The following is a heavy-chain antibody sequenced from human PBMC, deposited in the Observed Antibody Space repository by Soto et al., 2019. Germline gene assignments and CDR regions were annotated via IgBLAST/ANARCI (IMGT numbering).Heavy chain of an antibody. D-gene: IGHD3-9*01. CDR1: GFTFGSYW. Sequence: GGSLRLSCEASGFTFGSYWMSWVRQAPGKGLEWVATIRQDGSEKHHVDSVKGRFTISRDNSKNTLYLQMNSLRAEDTAIYYCAKGAPYFDILGPGDYWGQGTVVTVSS. J-gene: IGHJ4*02. V-gene: IGHV3-7*03. CDR3: AKGAPYFDILGPGDY. CDR2: IRQDGSEK.